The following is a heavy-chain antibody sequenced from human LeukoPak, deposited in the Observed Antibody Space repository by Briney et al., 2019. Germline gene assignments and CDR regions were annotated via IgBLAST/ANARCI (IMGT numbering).Heavy chain of an antibody. J-gene: IGHJ4*02. D-gene: IGHD6-19*01. CDR1: GFTVSSNY. Sequence: GGSLRLSCAASGFTVSSNYMSWVRQAPGKGLEWVSVIYSGGSTYCADSVKGRFTISRDNSKNTLYLQMNSLRAEDTAVYYCARAGQWLGQYYFDYWGQGTLVTVSS. CDR2: IYSGGST. V-gene: IGHV3-53*01. CDR3: ARAGQWLGQYYFDY.